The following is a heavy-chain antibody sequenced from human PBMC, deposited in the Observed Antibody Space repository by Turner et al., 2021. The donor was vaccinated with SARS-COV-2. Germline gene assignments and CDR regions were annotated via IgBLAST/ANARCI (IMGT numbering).Heavy chain of an antibody. Sequence: VLLVQSAAEVKKPGSSVKVSSKASGGTFSSYAISWVRQAPGEGREWLGRIIPILGIANYGQKIQGRVTITADKSTSTAYMELSSLRSEYTAVYYCSTLYQGIAAAVISWFDPWGQGTLVTVSS. CDR2: IIPILGIA. CDR1: GGTFSSYA. V-gene: IGHV1-69*04. J-gene: IGHJ5*02. D-gene: IGHD6-13*01. CDR3: STLYQGIAAAVISWFDP.